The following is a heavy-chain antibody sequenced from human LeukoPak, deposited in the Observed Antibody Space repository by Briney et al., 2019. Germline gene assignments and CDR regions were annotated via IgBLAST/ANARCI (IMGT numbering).Heavy chain of an antibody. CDR1: GYMFSNYA. CDR2: ISGNSATT. D-gene: IGHD4-17*01. V-gene: IGHV3-23*01. Sequence: PGGSLRLSCAAPGYMFSNYAMSSVRQAPGKGLEWVSTISGNSATTYYADSVKGRFTISSDTSKNTLYLQMNNLRAEDTAVYYCAKPLLHDGDYTVFHYWGQGTLVTVSS. J-gene: IGHJ4*02. CDR3: AKPLLHDGDYTVFHY.